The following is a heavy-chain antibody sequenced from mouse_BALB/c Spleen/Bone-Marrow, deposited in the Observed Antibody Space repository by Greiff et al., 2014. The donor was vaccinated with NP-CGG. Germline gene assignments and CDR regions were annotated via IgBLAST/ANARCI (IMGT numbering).Heavy chain of an antibody. V-gene: IGHV1S16*01. CDR3: TRSNYGYWYFDV. CDR1: GYTFSSYY. CDR2: INPSTGGT. J-gene: IGHJ1*01. Sequence: VQLQQSGAELVKPGASVKLSCKASGYTFSSYYMYWVKQRPGQGLEWIGEINPSTGGTKFNEKFKSKATLTVDKSSSTAYMALSSLTSEDSAVYYCTRSNYGYWYFDVWGAGTTVTVSS. D-gene: IGHD1-1*01.